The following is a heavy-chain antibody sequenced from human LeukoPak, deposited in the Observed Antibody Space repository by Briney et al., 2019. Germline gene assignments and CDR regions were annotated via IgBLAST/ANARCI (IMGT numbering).Heavy chain of an antibody. J-gene: IGHJ4*02. V-gene: IGHV3-30*02. CDR3: AREESSLVLGGLGY. D-gene: IGHD6-13*01. Sequence: GGSPRLSCAASGFSFSRYGIHWVRQAPGKGLEWVTFIQTDGNTKYYANSVRGRFTITRDNSKNTVSLQMNSLRAEDAGIHYCAREESSLVLGGLGYWGQGTLVSISS. CDR1: GFSFSRYG. CDR2: IQTDGNTK.